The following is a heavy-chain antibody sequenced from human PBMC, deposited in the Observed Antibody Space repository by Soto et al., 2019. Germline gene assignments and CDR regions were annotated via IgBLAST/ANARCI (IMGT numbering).Heavy chain of an antibody. J-gene: IGHJ5*02. CDR3: ASIAVAATLSSDP. CDR2: ISAYNGNT. CDR1: GYTFTSYY. V-gene: IGHV1-18*04. Sequence: GASVKVSCKASGYTFTSYYMHWVRQAPGQGLEWMGWISAYNGNTNYAQKLQGRVTMTTDTSTSTAYMELRSLRSDDTAVYYCASIAVAATLSSDPWGQGTLVTVSS. D-gene: IGHD6-19*01.